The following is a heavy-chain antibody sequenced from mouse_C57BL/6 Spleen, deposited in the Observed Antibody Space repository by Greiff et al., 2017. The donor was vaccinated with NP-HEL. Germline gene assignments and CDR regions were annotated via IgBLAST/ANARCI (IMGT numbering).Heavy chain of an antibody. D-gene: IGHD2-4*01. CDR1: GFTFSSYA. V-gene: IGHV5-4*03. Sequence: EVKLVESGAGLVKPGGSLKLSCAASGFTFSSYAMSWVRQTPEKRLEWVATISDGGGYTYYPDKVKGRFTISRDNATNNLYLQMSHLKSEDTAMYYCARGYYDYVGFADWGQGTLVTVSA. CDR3: ARGYYDYVGFAD. J-gene: IGHJ3*01. CDR2: ISDGGGYT.